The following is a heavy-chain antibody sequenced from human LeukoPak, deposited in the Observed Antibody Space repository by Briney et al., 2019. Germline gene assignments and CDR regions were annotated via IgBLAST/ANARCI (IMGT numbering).Heavy chain of an antibody. Sequence: PSETLSLTCTVSGGSISSSTYYWGWIRQPPGKGLEWIGSFFYSGSTYYNPSLKSRLTMSVDTSNNQFSLKLMSVTAADTAVYYCASGTRTYYELYFWGQGTLVTVSS. V-gene: IGHV4-39*01. CDR2: FFYSGST. CDR3: ASGTRTYYELYF. CDR1: GGSISSSTYY. J-gene: IGHJ4*02. D-gene: IGHD3-3*01.